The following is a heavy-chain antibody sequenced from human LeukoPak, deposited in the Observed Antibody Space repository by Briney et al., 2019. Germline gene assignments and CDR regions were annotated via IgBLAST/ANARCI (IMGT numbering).Heavy chain of an antibody. V-gene: IGHV3-23*01. CDR3: AASLPNIVVVPATKGPFGY. CDR2: VSGSGGNI. CDR1: GFTVSVYY. Sequence: TGGSLRLYCAVSGFTVSVYYMSWVRQAPGKGLEWVSGVSGSGGNIHYADSVKGRFTTSRDNSKNTLYLQMNSLRAEDTAVYYCAASLPNIVVVPATKGPFGYWGQGALVTVSS. J-gene: IGHJ4*02. D-gene: IGHD2-2*01.